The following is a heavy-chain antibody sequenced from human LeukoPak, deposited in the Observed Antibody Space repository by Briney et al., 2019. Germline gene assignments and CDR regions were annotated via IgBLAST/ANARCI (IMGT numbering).Heavy chain of an antibody. CDR2: ISSNGGST. D-gene: IGHD2-21*02. CDR3: ARSYIPSRSQLSVVVTAIDY. Sequence: HPGGSLRLSCAASGFTFSSYAMHWVRQAPGKGLEYVSAISSNGGSTYYANSVKGRFTISRDNSKNTLYLQMGSLRAEDMAVYYCARSYIPSRSQLSVVVTAIDYWGQGTLVTVSS. V-gene: IGHV3-64*01. J-gene: IGHJ4*02. CDR1: GFTFSSYA.